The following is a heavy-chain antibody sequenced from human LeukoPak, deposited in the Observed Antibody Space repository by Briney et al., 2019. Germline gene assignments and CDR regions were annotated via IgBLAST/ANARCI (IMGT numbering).Heavy chain of an antibody. Sequence: PGGSVRLFCGAWGFPFREYYMRGIRQAPGKGLAGVSYISSSGRTVYYADSVKGRCTISRDNAKNSRYPQMNSWSGQGTALDYFARERWLGVVPNWGQGTLVTVSS. J-gene: IGHJ1*01. D-gene: IGHD3-3*01. CDR2: ISSSGRTV. CDR3: ARERWLGVVPN. V-gene: IGHV3-11*01. CDR1: GFPFREYY.